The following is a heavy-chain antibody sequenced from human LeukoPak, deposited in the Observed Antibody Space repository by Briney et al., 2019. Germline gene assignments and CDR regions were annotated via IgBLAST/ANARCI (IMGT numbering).Heavy chain of an antibody. J-gene: IGHJ5*02. Sequence: SETLSLTCTVSGGSISSYYWSWIRQPPGKGLEWIGYIHYSGYTNYNPSLKSRVTISVDTSKNQFSLKLTSVTAADTAVYFCARGGYYGSGNDFRFDPWGQGTLVTVSS. D-gene: IGHD3-10*01. CDR3: ARGGYYGSGNDFRFDP. CDR1: GGSISSYY. V-gene: IGHV4-59*01. CDR2: IHYSGYT.